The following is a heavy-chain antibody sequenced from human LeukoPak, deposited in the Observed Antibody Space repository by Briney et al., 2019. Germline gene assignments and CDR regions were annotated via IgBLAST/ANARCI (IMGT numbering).Heavy chain of an antibody. V-gene: IGHV4-59*01. CDR2: IYYSGST. J-gene: IGHJ6*03. Sequence: SETLSLTCTVSGGSISSYYWSWIRQPPGKGLEWIAYIYYSGSTNYNPSLKSRVTISVDTTKNQFPLKLRSVTAADTAVYYCARTTEGGYTYGYFYYYYMDVWGKGTTVTISS. CDR1: GGSISSYY. D-gene: IGHD5-18*01. CDR3: ARTTEGGYTYGYFYYYYMDV.